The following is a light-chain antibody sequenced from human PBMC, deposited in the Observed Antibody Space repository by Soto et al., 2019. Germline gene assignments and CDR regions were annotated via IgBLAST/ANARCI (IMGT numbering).Light chain of an antibody. V-gene: IGKV3-11*01. J-gene: IGKJ4*01. CDR1: RSISSY. Sequence: EVVLTQSPATLSLSPGDSATLSCRASRSISSYLAWYQQKPGQAPRLLIYDASNRATGIPARFSGSGSGTDFTLTISSLEPEDFAVYYCQQYNAWPLSFGGGTKVDIK. CDR2: DAS. CDR3: QQYNAWPLS.